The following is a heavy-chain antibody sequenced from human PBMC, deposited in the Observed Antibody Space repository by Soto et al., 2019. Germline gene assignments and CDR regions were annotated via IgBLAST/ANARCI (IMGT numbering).Heavy chain of an antibody. CDR2: IDYSGST. D-gene: IGHD3-3*01. CDR3: AGGPYYDFWSGCCSPSYYYYGIDV. J-gene: IGHJ6*02. V-gene: IGHV4-39*01. Sequence: SETLSLTCTVSGGSVSSRTYYWAWIRQSPGKGLEWIGNIDYSGSTYDNPSLKSRVIMSVDTSRNQFSLKLSSVTAADTAVYYCAGGPYYDFWSGCCSPSYYYYGIDVWGQGTTVTVSS. CDR1: GGSVSSRTYY.